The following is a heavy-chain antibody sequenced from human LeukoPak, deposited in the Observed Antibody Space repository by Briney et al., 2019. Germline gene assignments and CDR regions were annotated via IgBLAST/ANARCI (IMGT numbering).Heavy chain of an antibody. CDR3: AKPISGGLAVTAEWTHT. D-gene: IGHD6-19*01. CDR2: INANSGTT. J-gene: IGHJ4*01. Sequence: GGSLRLSCAASGFAFNYSATGGLRQPPGKGLEWVSTINANSGTTSYAASVRGRFTISRDNSKNTLYLQVNTLRADDTATYYCAKPISGGLAVTAEWTHTWGQGTLVVVSS. CDR1: GFAFNYSA. V-gene: IGHV3-23*01.